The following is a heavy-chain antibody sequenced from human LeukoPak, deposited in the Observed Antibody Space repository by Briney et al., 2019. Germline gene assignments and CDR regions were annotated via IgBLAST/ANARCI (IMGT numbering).Heavy chain of an antibody. D-gene: IGHD6-19*01. J-gene: IGHJ4*02. CDR1: GFTFSSYA. CDR2: INDSGDRT. Sequence: PGGFLRLSCAASGFTFSSYAMSWVRQAPGKGLECVSVINDSGDRTNYADSVKGRFTISRDNSKNTLYLQMNSLRAEDTAAYYCAKDRPGSGWAFDYWGQGTLVTVSS. V-gene: IGHV3-23*01. CDR3: AKDRPGSGWAFDY.